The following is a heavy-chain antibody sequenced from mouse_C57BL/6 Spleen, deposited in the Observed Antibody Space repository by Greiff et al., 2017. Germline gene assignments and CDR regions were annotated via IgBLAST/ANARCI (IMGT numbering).Heavy chain of an antibody. Sequence: QVHVKQSGAELAKPGASVKLSCKASGYTFTSYWMHWVKQRPGQGLEWIGYINPSSGYTKYNQKFKDKATLTADKSSSTAYMQLSSLTYEDSAVYYCARTGYDYPYAMDYWGQGTSVTVSS. CDR2: INPSSGYT. CDR1: GYTFTSYW. CDR3: ARTGYDYPYAMDY. J-gene: IGHJ4*01. D-gene: IGHD2-4*01. V-gene: IGHV1-7*01.